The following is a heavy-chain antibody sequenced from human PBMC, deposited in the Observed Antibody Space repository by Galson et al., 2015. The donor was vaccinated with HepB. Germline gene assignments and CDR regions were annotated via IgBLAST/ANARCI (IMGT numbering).Heavy chain of an antibody. CDR1: GGSFSGYY. V-gene: IGHV4-34*01. Sequence: SLTCAVYGGSFSGYYWSWIRQPPGKGLEWIGEINHSGSTNYNPSLKSRVTISVNTSKNQFSLKLSSVTAADTAVYYCARAPHYDYIWGSYRYPYYFDYWGQGTLVTVSS. CDR3: ARAPHYDYIWGSYRYPYYFDY. D-gene: IGHD3-16*02. J-gene: IGHJ4*02. CDR2: INHSGST.